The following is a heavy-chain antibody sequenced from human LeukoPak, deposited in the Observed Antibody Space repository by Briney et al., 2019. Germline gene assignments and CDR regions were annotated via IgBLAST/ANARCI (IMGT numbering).Heavy chain of an antibody. V-gene: IGHV5-51*01. CDR2: TYPGDSDT. Sequence: KRGESLKISCEGSGYTFRSYWIGWVRQMPGKDLEWMGMTYPGDSDTRYSPSFQGQVTFSADLSLNTAYLQWSSLEASDTAIYYCTRQSQACSTGSCYVVSWGQGTQVTVSS. D-gene: IGHD2-15*01. CDR1: GYTFRSYW. CDR3: TRQSQACSTGSCYVVS. J-gene: IGHJ5*01.